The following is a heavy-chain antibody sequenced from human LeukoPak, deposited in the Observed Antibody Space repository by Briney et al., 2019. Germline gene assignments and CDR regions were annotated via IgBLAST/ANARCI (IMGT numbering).Heavy chain of an antibody. CDR1: GFTFSRYW. J-gene: IGHJ4*02. V-gene: IGHV3-7*05. CDR2: IKQAGSAK. CDR3: ARSGLRYFDCPDY. D-gene: IGHD3-9*01. Sequence: PGGSLRLSCAASGFTFSRYWMSWVRQAPGKGLEWVATIKQAGSAKYYVDSVKGRLTISRDNAKNSLSLQMNSLRAEDTAVYYCARSGLRYFDCPDYWGQGALVTVSS.